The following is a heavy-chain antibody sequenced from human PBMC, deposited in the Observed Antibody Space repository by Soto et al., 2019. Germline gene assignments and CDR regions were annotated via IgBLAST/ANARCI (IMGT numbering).Heavy chain of an antibody. CDR3: ARLEKWYYYYYSMDV. V-gene: IGHV5-10-1*01. Sequence: LGESLKISCQGSGYSFTTYWISWVRQMPGKGLEWMGKIDPGDSSTNYSPSFRGHITISVDRSISTAHLQFSSLKAADTAVYYCARLEKWYYYYYSMDVWGQGTTVTVSS. CDR1: GYSFTTYW. J-gene: IGHJ6*02. D-gene: IGHD1-26*01. CDR2: IDPGDSST.